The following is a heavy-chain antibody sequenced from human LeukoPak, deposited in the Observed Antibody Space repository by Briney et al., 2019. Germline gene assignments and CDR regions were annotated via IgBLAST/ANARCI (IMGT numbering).Heavy chain of an antibody. V-gene: IGHV4-59*08. CDR1: GGSISSYY. Sequence: SETLSLTCTVSGGSISSYYWSWIRQPPGKGLEWIGYIYYSGSTNYNPSLKSRVTISVDTSKNQFSLKLSSVTAADTAVYYCASLNYYDSSGYYDWVFYFDYWGQGTKVAVPS. D-gene: IGHD3-22*01. J-gene: IGHJ4*02. CDR2: IYYSGST. CDR3: ASLNYYDSSGYYDWVFYFDY.